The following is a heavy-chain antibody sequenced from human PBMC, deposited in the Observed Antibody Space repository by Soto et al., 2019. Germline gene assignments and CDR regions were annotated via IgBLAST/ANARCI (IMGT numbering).Heavy chain of an antibody. CDR3: ARVDCSPSNCYNLYYGRDV. D-gene: IGHD2-2*02. Sequence: GSLRVSCAASVFTFSSYWMTWFRQAPGKGLEWVADMNQDGCEKYYVDSVKGRFTISRDNARTSLYLQMNSLRVEDTAVYYCARVDCSPSNCYNLYYGRDVWGQGTTVTVSS. CDR1: VFTFSSYW. J-gene: IGHJ6*02. V-gene: IGHV3-7*04. CDR2: MNQDGCEK.